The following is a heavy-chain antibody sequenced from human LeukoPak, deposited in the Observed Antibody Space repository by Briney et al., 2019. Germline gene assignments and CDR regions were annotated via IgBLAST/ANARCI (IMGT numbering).Heavy chain of an antibody. CDR3: ARGSGSSGYWY. J-gene: IGHJ4*02. V-gene: IGHV4-59*01. D-gene: IGHD3-22*01. Sequence: SETLSLTCTVSGGSINSYCWSWIRQPPGKGLEYIGCIYYSGSTNYNPSLKSRVTISVDTSKNQFSLKLSSVTAADTAVYYCARGSGSSGYWYWGQGTLVTVSS. CDR1: GGSINSYC. CDR2: IYYSGST.